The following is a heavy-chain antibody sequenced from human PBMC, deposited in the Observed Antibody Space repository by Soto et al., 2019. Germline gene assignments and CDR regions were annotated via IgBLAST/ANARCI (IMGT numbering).Heavy chain of an antibody. D-gene: IGHD3-3*01. CDR3: ARTKGFWSGYGLVYYYYGMDV. V-gene: IGHV4-34*01. CDR1: GGSFSGYY. CDR2: INHSGST. J-gene: IGHJ6*02. Sequence: PSETLSLTCAVYGGSFSGYYLSWIRQPPGKGLEWIGEINHSGSTNYNPSLKSRVTISVDTSKNQFSLKLSSVTAADTAVYYCARTKGFWSGYGLVYYYYGMDVWGQGTTVTVSS.